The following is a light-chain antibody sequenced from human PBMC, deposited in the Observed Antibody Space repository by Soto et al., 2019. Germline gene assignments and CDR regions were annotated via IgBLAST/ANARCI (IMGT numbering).Light chain of an antibody. Sequence: SALAQTASLSWSPGQSITISCTGTSSDVGGYNYVSWYQQQPGKAPKLMIYQVTNRPSGVSNRFSGSRSGNTASLTISGLQAEDEADYYCSSYTDSSNYVFGTGTKVTVL. CDR1: SSDVGGYNY. J-gene: IGLJ1*01. V-gene: IGLV2-14*01. CDR3: SSYTDSSNYV. CDR2: QVT.